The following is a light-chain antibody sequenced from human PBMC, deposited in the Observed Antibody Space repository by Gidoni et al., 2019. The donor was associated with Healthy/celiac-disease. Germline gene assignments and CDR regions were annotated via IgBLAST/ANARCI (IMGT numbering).Light chain of an antibody. Sequence: DIVLTPSPATLSLSPGERATLSCRASQSVSSYLAWYQQKPGQAPRLLIYDASNRATGIPARFSGSGSGTDFTLTISSLEPEDFAVYYCQQRSNWPRLTFXGXTKVEIK. CDR3: QQRSNWPRLT. CDR2: DAS. CDR1: QSVSSY. V-gene: IGKV3-11*01. J-gene: IGKJ4*01.